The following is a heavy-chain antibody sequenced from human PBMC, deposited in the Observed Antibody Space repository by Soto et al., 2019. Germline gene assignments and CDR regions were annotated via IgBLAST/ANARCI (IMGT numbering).Heavy chain of an antibody. CDR2: MNHIGST. D-gene: IGHD2-21*02. V-gene: IGHV4-30-4*01. CDR1: GGSISSGDHY. CDR3: ARDMCGGDCYLYYYYGMDV. J-gene: IGHJ6*02. Sequence: SETLSLTCTVSGGSISSGDHYWSWIRQPPGKGLEWIGYMNHIGSTYYNPSLKSRLIISVDTSKNQFSLKLSSVTAADTAVYYCARDMCGGDCYLYYYYGMDVWGQGTTVTVSS.